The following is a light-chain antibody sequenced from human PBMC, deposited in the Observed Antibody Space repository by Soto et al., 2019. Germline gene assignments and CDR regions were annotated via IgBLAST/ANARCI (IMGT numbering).Light chain of an antibody. J-gene: IGKJ3*01. V-gene: IGKV1-9*01. Sequence: DIQLTQSPSFLSASVGDRVTITCRASQGIRSYLAWYQQRPGKAPELLIYGASTLRPGGASRFSGSGSGTEFTLTISSLQPEDFATYFCQQLNTFPPCFTFGHGTKVDIK. CDR3: QQLNTFPPCFT. CDR1: QGIRSY. CDR2: GAS.